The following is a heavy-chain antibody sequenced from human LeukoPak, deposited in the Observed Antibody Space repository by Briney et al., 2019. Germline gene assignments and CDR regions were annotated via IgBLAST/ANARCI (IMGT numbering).Heavy chain of an antibody. V-gene: IGHV4-59*12. Sequence: GSLRLSCAASGFTFSSSGMSWVRQAPGKGLEWIGYIYYSGSTNYNPSLKSRVTISVDTSKNQFSLKLSSVTAADTAVYYCARVGGSSGYYHRRYYYYYMDVWGKGTTVTVSS. CDR2: IYYSGST. J-gene: IGHJ6*03. CDR3: ARVGGSSGYYHRRYYYYYMDV. CDR1: GFTFSSSG. D-gene: IGHD3-22*01.